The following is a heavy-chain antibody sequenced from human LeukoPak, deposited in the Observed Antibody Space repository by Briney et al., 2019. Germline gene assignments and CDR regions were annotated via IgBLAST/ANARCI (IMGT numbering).Heavy chain of an antibody. Sequence: GGSLRLSCAASGFTFSSYEMNWVRQAPGMGLEWVSGIGPSGTSTYCADSVKGRFTISRDNSKNTVYLQMNSLRADDTAVYYCAKDWAWGWFDPWGQGTLVTVSS. CDR1: GFTFSSYE. CDR3: AKDWAWGWFDP. D-gene: IGHD3-16*01. CDR2: IGPSGTST. V-gene: IGHV3-23*01. J-gene: IGHJ5*02.